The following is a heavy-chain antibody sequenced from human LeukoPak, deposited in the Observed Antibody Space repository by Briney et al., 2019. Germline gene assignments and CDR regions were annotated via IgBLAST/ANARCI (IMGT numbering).Heavy chain of an antibody. V-gene: IGHV4-30-2*01. Sequence: PSETLSLTCTVSGGSISSGGYYWSWIRQPPGKGLEWIGYIYHSGSTYYNPSLKSRVTISVDRSKNQFSLKLSSVTAADTAVYYCARGDKGWFDPWGQGTLVTVSS. CDR3: ARGDKGWFDP. CDR1: GGSISSGGYY. D-gene: IGHD2-21*01. CDR2: IYHSGST. J-gene: IGHJ5*02.